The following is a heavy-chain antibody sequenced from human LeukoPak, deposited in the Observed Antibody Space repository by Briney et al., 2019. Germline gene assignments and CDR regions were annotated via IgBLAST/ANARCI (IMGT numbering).Heavy chain of an antibody. CDR2: IRYDGSNK. CDR1: GFIFSSYG. V-gene: IGHV3-30*02. Sequence: PGGSLRLSCAASGFIFSSYGMHWVRQAAGKGLEWVAFIRYDGSNKFYADSVKGRFTISRDNSKNTVYLQMNSLRGEDTAIYFCAKDLTTVTSQGDYWGQGTLVTVSS. CDR3: AKDLTTVTSQGDY. J-gene: IGHJ4*02. D-gene: IGHD4-17*01.